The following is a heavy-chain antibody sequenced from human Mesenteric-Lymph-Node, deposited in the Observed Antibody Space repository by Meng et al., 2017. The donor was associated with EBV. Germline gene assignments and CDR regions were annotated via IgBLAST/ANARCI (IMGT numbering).Heavy chain of an antibody. CDR2: IYYSGTT. CDR1: GGSVSSYGYY. J-gene: IGHJ5*02. V-gene: IGHV4-39*07. D-gene: IGHD2-2*01. CDR3: ARIVVPAATNNWFDP. Sequence: QPHLQESGPGLVTASATLSLTCTASGGSVSSYGYYWGWIRQPPGKGLEWIGTIYYSGTTYYNPSLKSRVTISVDTSKNEFSLKLSSVTAADTAVYYCARIVVPAATNNWFDPWGQGTLVTVSS.